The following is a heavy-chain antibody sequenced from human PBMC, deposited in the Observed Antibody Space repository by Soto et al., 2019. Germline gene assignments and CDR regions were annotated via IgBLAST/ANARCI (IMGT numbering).Heavy chain of an antibody. CDR1: GGSITSGGHY. Sequence: PSETLSLTCTVSGGSITSGGHYWSWIRQQPGKGLEWIGYIYYSGSTYYNPSLKSRVTISVDTSKNQFSLKLRSVNVADTAVYYCARDQGVITIFGVPYSMDVWGQGNTVTVSS. CDR2: IYYSGST. D-gene: IGHD3-3*01. V-gene: IGHV4-31*03. J-gene: IGHJ6*02. CDR3: ARDQGVITIFGVPYSMDV.